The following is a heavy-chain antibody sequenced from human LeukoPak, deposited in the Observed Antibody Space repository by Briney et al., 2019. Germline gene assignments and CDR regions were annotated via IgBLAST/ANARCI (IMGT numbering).Heavy chain of an antibody. V-gene: IGHV3-30-3*01. D-gene: IGHD3-10*01. J-gene: IGHJ5*02. CDR1: GFTFSTYS. CDR2: ISYDGSNK. CDR3: ATDIMDRGIPTLRFDP. Sequence: GGSLRLSCAASGFTFSTYSMNWVRQPPGKGLEWVAVISYDGSNKYYVDSVKGRITISRDNSKNTLYLQMNSLRPEDTAVYFCATDIMDRGIPTLRFDPWGQGTLVTVSS.